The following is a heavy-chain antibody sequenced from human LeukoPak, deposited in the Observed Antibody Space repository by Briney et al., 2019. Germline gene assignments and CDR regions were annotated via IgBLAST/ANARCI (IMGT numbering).Heavy chain of an antibody. D-gene: IGHD7-27*01. CDR1: GFTFSSYS. CDR2: ISSSSSYI. CDR3: ARDITGDLGAFDI. J-gene: IGHJ3*02. Sequence: PGGSLKLSCAASGFTFSSYSMNWVRQAPGKGLEWVSSISSSSSYIYYADSVKGRFTISRDNAKNSLYLQMNSLRAEDTAVYYCARDITGDLGAFDIWGQGTMVTVSS. V-gene: IGHV3-21*01.